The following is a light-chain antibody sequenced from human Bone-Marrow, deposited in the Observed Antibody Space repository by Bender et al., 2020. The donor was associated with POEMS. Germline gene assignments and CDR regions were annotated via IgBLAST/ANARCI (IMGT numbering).Light chain of an antibody. CDR2: QDS. CDR3: QAWDSGNVV. V-gene: IGLV3-1*01. CDR1: TLGDKY. J-gene: IGLJ2*01. Sequence: SYGLTQPPSVSVSPGQTASITCSGDTLGDKYCFCYQQKPGQSPVLVIFQDSNRPSGIPERFSGSNSGNTATLTISGTQAMDEADYYCQAWDSGNVVFGGGTRLTVL.